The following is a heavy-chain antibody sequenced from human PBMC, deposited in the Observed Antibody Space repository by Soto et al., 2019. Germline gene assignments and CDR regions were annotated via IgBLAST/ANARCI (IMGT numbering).Heavy chain of an antibody. J-gene: IGHJ3*02. Sequence: EVKMVESGGGLVQPGRSLRLSCAASGFTFDDYAMHWVRQAPGKGLEWVSGISWNSAVIGYADSVKGRSTISRDNAKNSLYLQMNSLRPEDTALYYCAKDIRSGGYAFNIWGQGTMVTASS. CDR3: AKDIRSGGYAFNI. CDR2: ISWNSAVI. CDR1: GFTFDDYA. V-gene: IGHV3-9*01. D-gene: IGHD2-15*01.